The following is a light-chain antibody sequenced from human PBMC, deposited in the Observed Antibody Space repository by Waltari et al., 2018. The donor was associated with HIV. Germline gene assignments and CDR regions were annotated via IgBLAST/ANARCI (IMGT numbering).Light chain of an antibody. J-gene: IGLJ2*01. CDR3: AAWDDSLNGVI. V-gene: IGLV1-44*01. Sequence: QSVLTQPPSASGTPGQRVTISCSGSSSNIGTNVVHWYQHLPGTAPKVLMYSEKERPSGVPDRFSGSKSGTSASLAISGLQSGDEADYYCAAWDDSLNGVIFGGGTRLTVL. CDR1: SSNIGTNV. CDR2: SEK.